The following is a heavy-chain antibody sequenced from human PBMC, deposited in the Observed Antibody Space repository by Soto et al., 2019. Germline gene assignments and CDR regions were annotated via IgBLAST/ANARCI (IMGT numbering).Heavy chain of an antibody. Sequence: EVQLLESGGDFVHPGGSARLSCAASGFSFTTYAFDWVRQTPGRGLEWVAGLGGNSRSAYYADSVEGRFTISRDNSRNTVFLQMHTLRVDDSASYYCKGPEYGSGTYPHFWGQGTLVTVAP. D-gene: IGHD3-10*01. CDR1: GFSFTTYA. CDR3: KGPEYGSGTYPHF. J-gene: IGHJ4*02. V-gene: IGHV3-23*01. CDR2: LGGNSRSA.